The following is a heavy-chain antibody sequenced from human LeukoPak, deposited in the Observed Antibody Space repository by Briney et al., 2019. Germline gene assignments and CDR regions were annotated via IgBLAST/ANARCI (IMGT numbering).Heavy chain of an antibody. V-gene: IGHV1-58*01. J-gene: IGHJ4*02. CDR2: SAVGGGHT. Sequence: SVKVSCKASGFTFTTSSAVEWVRQARGERLEGIGWSAVGGGHTNYAQKFQERLTITRDMSTSTAYLELRSLRSEDTAVYYCAGDHPNYHYWRQGPLLTLPS. CDR1: GFTFTTSSA. D-gene: IGHD5-24*01. CDR3: AGDHPNYHY.